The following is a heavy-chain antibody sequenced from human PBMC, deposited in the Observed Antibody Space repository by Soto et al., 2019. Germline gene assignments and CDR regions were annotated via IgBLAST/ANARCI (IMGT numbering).Heavy chain of an antibody. CDR3: ARQMFIGGMDV. CDR1: GANISSYY. Sequence: SETLSIPSTVSGANISSYYWSWIRQPPGKGLEWIGYIYYSGSTNYNPSLKSRVTISADTSKNQFSLRLSSVTAVDTAMYHCARQMFIGGMDVWGQGTTVTVSS. J-gene: IGHJ6*02. CDR2: IYYSGST. V-gene: IGHV4-59*08. D-gene: IGHD2-15*01.